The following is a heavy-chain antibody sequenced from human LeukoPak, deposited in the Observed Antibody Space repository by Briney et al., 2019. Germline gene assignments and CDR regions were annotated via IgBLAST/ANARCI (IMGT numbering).Heavy chain of an antibody. CDR1: GYSFTSYW. D-gene: IGHD2-2*01. V-gene: IGHV5-51*01. J-gene: IGHJ5*02. CDR3: ARHIGCSSTSRQGAWFDP. CDR2: IYPGDSDT. Sequence: HGESLKISCKGSGYSFTSYWIGWVRQMPGKGLEWMGIIYPGDSDTRYSPSFQGQVTISADKSISTAYLQWSSLKASDTAMYYCARHIGCSSTSRQGAWFDPWGQGTLVTVSS.